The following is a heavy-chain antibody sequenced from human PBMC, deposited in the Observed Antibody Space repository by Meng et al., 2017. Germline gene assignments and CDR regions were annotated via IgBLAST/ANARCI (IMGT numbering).Heavy chain of an antibody. Sequence: VQLVESGGGVVQPGRSLRLSCAASGFTFSSYAMHWVRQAPGKGLEWVAVISYDGSNKYYADSVKGRFTISRDNSKNTLYLQMNSLRAEDTAVYYCARDGAAGIAVAGTLAYWGQGTLVTVSS. V-gene: IGHV3-30*01. CDR1: GFTFSSYA. CDR2: ISYDGSNK. D-gene: IGHD6-19*01. J-gene: IGHJ4*02. CDR3: ARDGAAGIAVAGTLAY.